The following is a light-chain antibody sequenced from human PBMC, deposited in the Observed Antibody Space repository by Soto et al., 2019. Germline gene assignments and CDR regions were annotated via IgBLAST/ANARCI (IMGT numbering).Light chain of an antibody. V-gene: IGKV3-11*01. CDR2: DSP. J-gene: IGKJ4*01. CDR1: RSIGTY. CDR3: QQRSNWPPLT. Sequence: EIVLTQSPATVSLSPGERATLSCRASRSIGTYLAWYQQKPGQAPRLLIYDSPNRATGVPARFSGSGSGTDFTLTINSLEPEDFAIYYCQQRSNWPPLTFGGGTRVDI.